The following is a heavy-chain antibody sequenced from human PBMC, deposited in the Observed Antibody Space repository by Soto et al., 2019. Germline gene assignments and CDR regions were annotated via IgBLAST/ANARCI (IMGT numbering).Heavy chain of an antibody. CDR2: ISYDGSNK. J-gene: IGHJ4*02. CDR1: GFTFSSYG. Sequence: PGGSLRLSCAASGFTFSSYGMHWVRQAPGKGLEWVAVISYDGSNKYYADSVKGRFTISRDNSKNTLYLQMNSLRAEDTAVYYCAKHNIVGAADYWGQGTLVTVPS. D-gene: IGHD1-26*01. CDR3: AKHNIVGAADY. V-gene: IGHV3-30*18.